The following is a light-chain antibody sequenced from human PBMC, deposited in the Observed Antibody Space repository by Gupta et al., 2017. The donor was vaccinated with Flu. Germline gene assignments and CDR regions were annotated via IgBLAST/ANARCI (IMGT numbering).Light chain of an antibody. V-gene: IGKV2-28*01. CDR1: QSLLHSNGYNY. J-gene: IGKJ3*01. Sequence: DIVMTQSPLSLPVTPGEPASISCRSSQSLLHSNGYNYLDWYLQKPGQSPQLLIYWGSTRASGVPDRFSGSGSGTDFTLKISRVEAEDVGVYYCMQYLQTRAFGHGTKVDIK. CDR3: MQYLQTRA. CDR2: WGS.